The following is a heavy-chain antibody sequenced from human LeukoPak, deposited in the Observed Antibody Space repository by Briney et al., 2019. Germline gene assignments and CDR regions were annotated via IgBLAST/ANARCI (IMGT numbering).Heavy chain of an antibody. CDR3: AREYYDFWSGYYYYYMDV. CDR1: GYTFTHYY. Sequence: ASVKVSCKAYGYTFTHYYIHWVRQAPGQGLEWVGWINPNNGDTTYAQKFQGRVTITADKSTSTAYMELSSLRSEDTAVYYCAREYYDFWSGYYYYYMDVWGKGTTVTVSS. V-gene: IGHV1-2*02. J-gene: IGHJ6*03. CDR2: INPNNGDT. D-gene: IGHD3-3*01.